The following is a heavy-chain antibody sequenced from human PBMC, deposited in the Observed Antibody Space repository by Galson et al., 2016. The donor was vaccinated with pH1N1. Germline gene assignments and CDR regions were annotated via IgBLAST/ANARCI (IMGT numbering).Heavy chain of an antibody. CDR2: LDPTGGGT. Sequence: SVKVSCKASGYTFTRYYLHWVRQAPGQGLEWMGVLDPTGGGTTYAQKFHSRLTMTRDTSTSTFSMESSSLKSEDTAVYYCTRDLGRLRDYWGQGTLVTVSS. J-gene: IGHJ4*02. V-gene: IGHV1-46*01. CDR3: TRDLGRLRDY. CDR1: GYTFTRYY. D-gene: IGHD1-26*01.